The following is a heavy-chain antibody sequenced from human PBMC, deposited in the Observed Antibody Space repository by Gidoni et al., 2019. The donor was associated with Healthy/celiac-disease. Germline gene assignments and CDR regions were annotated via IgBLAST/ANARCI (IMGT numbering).Heavy chain of an antibody. J-gene: IGHJ4*02. CDR3: AKVSGSSSIWWYLDY. Sequence: EVQLLESGGGLVQPGGSLRLSCAASGFTFSSYAMSWVRPAPGKGLEWVAAISGSGGSTYYADSVKGRFTISRDNSKNTLYLQMNSLRAEDTAVYYCAKVSGSSSIWWYLDYWGQGTLVTVSS. V-gene: IGHV3-23*01. CDR2: ISGSGGST. CDR1: GFTFSSYA. D-gene: IGHD6-13*01.